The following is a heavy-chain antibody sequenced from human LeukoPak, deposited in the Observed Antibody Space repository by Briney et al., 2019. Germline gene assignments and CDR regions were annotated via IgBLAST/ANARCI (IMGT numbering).Heavy chain of an antibody. CDR2: ISGSGGGT. CDR3: AELGITMIGGV. CDR1: GFTFSSYG. D-gene: IGHD3-10*02. J-gene: IGHJ6*04. Sequence: PGGTLRLSCGASGFTFSSYGMSWVRQAPGKGLEWVSGISGSGGGTYYADSVKGRFTISRDNAKNSLYLQMNSLRAEDTAVYYCAELGITMIGGVWGKGTTVTISS. V-gene: IGHV3-23*01.